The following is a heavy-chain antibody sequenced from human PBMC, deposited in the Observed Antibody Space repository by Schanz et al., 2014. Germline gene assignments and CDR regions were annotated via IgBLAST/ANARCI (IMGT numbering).Heavy chain of an antibody. CDR2: ISVYNHNK. CDR1: GYTFTSYA. J-gene: IGHJ4*02. V-gene: IGHV1-18*01. CDR3: ARDRRLFDRDDLYYFDS. Sequence: QVQLVQSGAEVKKPGASVKVSCKASGYTFTSYAMSWVRQAPGQGLEWMGWISVYNHNKEYDQKFQGRVTMTTDTSTSTAYMALTDLRSDDTAVYDCARDRRLFDRDDLYYFDSWGQGTLVTVSS. D-gene: IGHD3-10*02.